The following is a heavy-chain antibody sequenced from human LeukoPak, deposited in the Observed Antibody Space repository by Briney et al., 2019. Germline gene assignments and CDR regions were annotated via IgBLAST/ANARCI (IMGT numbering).Heavy chain of an antibody. CDR2: ISGSGGST. V-gene: IGHV3-23*01. J-gene: IGHJ4*02. Sequence: GGSLRLSCAASGFTFSSYAMSWVRQAPGKGLEWVSAISGSGGSTYYADSVKGRFTISRDNSKNTLYLQMNSLRAEDTAVYYCAKDVKIKYDSSGYPYYFDYWGQGTLVTVSS. CDR1: GFTFSSYA. CDR3: AKDVKIKYDSSGYPYYFDY. D-gene: IGHD3-22*01.